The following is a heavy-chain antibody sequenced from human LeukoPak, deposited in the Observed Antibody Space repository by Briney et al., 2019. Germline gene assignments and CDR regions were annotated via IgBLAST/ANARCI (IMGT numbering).Heavy chain of an antibody. CDR1: GFTFSSYA. V-gene: IGHV3-23*01. Sequence: TGGSLRLSCAASGFTFSSYAMSWVRQAPGKGLEWVSAISGSGGSTYYADSVKGRFTISRDNSKNTLYLQMNSLRAEDTAAYYCAKTTRVRGVPRRFDYWGQGTLVTVSS. CDR3: AKTTRVRGVPRRFDY. CDR2: ISGSGGST. D-gene: IGHD3-10*01. J-gene: IGHJ4*02.